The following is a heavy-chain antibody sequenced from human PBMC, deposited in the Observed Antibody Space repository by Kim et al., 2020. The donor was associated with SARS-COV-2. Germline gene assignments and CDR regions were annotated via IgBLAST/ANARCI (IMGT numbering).Heavy chain of an antibody. D-gene: IGHD3-10*01. V-gene: IGHV1-69*13. CDR3: ATPSMVRGWEPGTEGGPFDY. CDR2: IIPIFGTA. Sequence: SVKVSCKASGGTFSSYAISWVRQAPGQGLEWMGGIIPIFGTANYAQKFQGRVTITADESTSTAYMELSSLRSEDTAVYYCATPSMVRGWEPGTEGGPFDYWGQGTLVTVSS. CDR1: GGTFSSYA. J-gene: IGHJ4*02.